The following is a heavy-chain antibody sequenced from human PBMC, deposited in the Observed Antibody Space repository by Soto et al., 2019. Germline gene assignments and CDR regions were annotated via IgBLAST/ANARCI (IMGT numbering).Heavy chain of an antibody. J-gene: IGHJ4*02. CDR3: VSTQTSSGYDYGGRGY. V-gene: IGHV1-69*01. D-gene: IGHD5-12*01. Sequence: QVQLVQSGAEVKKPGSSVKVSCKASGGTFSSYAISWVRQAPGQGLEWMGGIIPIFGTANYAQKFQGRITITADESTSTAYMELSSLRSEDTVVYYCVSTQTSSGYDYGGRGYWGQGTLVTVSS. CDR1: GGTFSSYA. CDR2: IIPIFGTA.